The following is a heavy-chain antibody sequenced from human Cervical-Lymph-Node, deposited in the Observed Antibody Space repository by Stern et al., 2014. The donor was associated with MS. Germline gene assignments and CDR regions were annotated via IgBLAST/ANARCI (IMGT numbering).Heavy chain of an antibody. Sequence: VQLVESGPGLVRPSGTLSLTCAVSGDSISNDNWWSWVRQPPGKGLEWIGEGYHTGSANYDPSLKSRVTISVDKSKTHFSLRLTSMTAADTAVYYCARDQGFQLMNSWGQGTLVIVSS. CDR2: GYHTGSA. V-gene: IGHV4-4*02. CDR3: ARDQGFQLMNS. J-gene: IGHJ4*02. D-gene: IGHD2-2*01. CDR1: GDSISNDNW.